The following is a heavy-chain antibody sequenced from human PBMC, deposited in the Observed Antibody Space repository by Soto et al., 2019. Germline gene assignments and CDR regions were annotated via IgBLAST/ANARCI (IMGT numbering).Heavy chain of an antibody. V-gene: IGHV3-48*03. D-gene: IGHD5-12*01. CDR2: ISSSSDFI. CDR3: ARGANGIDRLDH. Sequence: GGSQRLCYEVSGVNFRSYEMRWVRHAPGKGLEWLSYISSSSDFIYYSESVKGRFTISRDNANNSLYLQMNSLRAADTAIYYCARGANGIDRLDHWGQGAPVTVAS. CDR1: GVNFRSYE. J-gene: IGHJ5*02.